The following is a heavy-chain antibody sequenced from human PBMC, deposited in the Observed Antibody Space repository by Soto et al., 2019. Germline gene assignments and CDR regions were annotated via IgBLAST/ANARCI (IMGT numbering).Heavy chain of an antibody. CDR1: GGSITSGDDY. CDR3: ARGGYTVTTRSYYGMDV. CDR2: IHYSGST. Sequence: QVQLQESGPGLVKPSQTLSLTCTVSGGSITSGDDYWSWIRQPPGKGLEWIAYIHYSGSTYYIPSSKSRVTISVDTSKNQFSLKLSSVTAADPAVYYCARGGYTVTTRSYYGMDVWGQGTTVTVSS. D-gene: IGHD4-4*01. J-gene: IGHJ6*02. V-gene: IGHV4-30-4*01.